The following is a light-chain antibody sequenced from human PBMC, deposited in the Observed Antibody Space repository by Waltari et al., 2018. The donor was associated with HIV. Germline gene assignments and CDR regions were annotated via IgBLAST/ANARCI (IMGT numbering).Light chain of an antibody. J-gene: IGKJ2*01. CDR2: GVS. CDR1: QSLSSRY. V-gene: IGKV3-20*01. CDR3: QQYDKSPNT. Sequence: EIVLPHSPGTLPLSPGERATPPCRASQSLSSRYLAWYQHKPGQAPRLLIYGVSSRATGIPDRFSGSGSGTDFTLIISRLEPEDSAVYYCQQYDKSPNTFGQGTKLEIK.